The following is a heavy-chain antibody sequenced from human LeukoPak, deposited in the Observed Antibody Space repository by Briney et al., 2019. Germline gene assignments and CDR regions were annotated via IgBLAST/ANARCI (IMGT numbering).Heavy chain of an antibody. Sequence: GGSLRLSRAASGFSFSSYGMNWVRQAPGRGLEWISYTSSGGSSIYYADSVKGRFTISRDNAKNSLYLQMNSLRAEDTAVYYCARDRGGGNIYFDYWGQGILVTVSS. CDR2: TSSGGSSI. V-gene: IGHV3-48*03. CDR3: ARDRGGGNIYFDY. CDR1: GFSFSSYG. J-gene: IGHJ4*02. D-gene: IGHD2-15*01.